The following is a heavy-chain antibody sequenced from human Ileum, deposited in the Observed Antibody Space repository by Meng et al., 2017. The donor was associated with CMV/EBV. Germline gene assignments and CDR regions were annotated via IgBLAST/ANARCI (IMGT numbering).Heavy chain of an antibody. CDR1: GFAVSSTY. D-gene: IGHD2-8*02. Sequence: GESLKISCAASGFAVSSTYMTWIRQAPGKGLEWVSVLYPGGSIYYADSVQGRVTISRDTSTNTPFLHMNSLRVDDTALYYCARDQLVALDSWGQGTLVTVSS. V-gene: IGHV3-66*02. CDR3: ARDQLVALDS. CDR2: LYPGGSI. J-gene: IGHJ4*02.